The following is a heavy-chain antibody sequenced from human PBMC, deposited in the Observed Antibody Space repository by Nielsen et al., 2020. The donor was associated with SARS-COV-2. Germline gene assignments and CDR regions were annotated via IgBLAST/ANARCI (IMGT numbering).Heavy chain of an antibody. CDR2: INPSGGST. CDR1: GYTFTSYY. D-gene: IGHD2-2*01. V-gene: IGHV1-46*01. J-gene: IGHJ1*01. Sequence: ASVKVSCKASGYTFTSYYMHWVRQAPGQGLEWMGIINPSGGSTSYAQKFQGRVTISVDTSKNQFSLKLSSVTAADTAVYYCARGRSRYCSSTSCLQYFQHWGQGTLVTVSS. CDR3: ARGRSRYCSSTSCLQYFQH.